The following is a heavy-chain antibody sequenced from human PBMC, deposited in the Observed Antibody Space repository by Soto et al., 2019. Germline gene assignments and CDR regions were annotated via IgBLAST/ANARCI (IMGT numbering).Heavy chain of an antibody. CDR1: GDSVSSNSAA. J-gene: IGHJ5*02. D-gene: IGHD3-3*01. CDR2: TYYRSKWYN. CDR3: ARDDVLRFLEWPFNWFDP. Sequence: SQTLSLTCAISGDSVSSNSAAWNWIRQSPSRGLEWLGRTYYRSKWYNDYAVSVKSRITINPDTSKNQFSLQLNSVTPEDTAVYYCARDDVLRFLEWPFNWFDPWGQGTLVTVSS. V-gene: IGHV6-1*01.